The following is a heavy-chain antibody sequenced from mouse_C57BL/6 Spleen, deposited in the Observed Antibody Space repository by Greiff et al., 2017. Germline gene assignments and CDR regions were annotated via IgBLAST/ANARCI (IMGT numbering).Heavy chain of an antibody. Sequence: QVQLQQSGPGLVAPSQSLSITCTVSGFSLTSYAISWVRQPPGKGLEWLGVIWTGGGTNYNSALKSRLSISKDNSKSQVFFKMNSLQTDDTARYYCARNYYGSSGAMDYWGQGTSVTVSS. D-gene: IGHD1-1*01. CDR3: ARNYYGSSGAMDY. CDR1: GFSLTSYA. V-gene: IGHV2-9-1*01. CDR2: IWTGGGT. J-gene: IGHJ4*01.